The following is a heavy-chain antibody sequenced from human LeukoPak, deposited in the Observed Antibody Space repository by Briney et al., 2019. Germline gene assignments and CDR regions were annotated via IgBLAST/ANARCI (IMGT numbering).Heavy chain of an antibody. CDR3: ARDALNYGSGSYIDY. CDR2: ISYDGSNK. D-gene: IGHD3-10*01. V-gene: IGHV3-30*03. CDR1: GFTFSTYS. J-gene: IGHJ4*02. Sequence: GGSLRLSCAASGFTFSTYSMNWVRQAPGKGLEWVAVISYDGSNKYYADSVKGRFTISRDNSKNTLYLQMNSLRAEDTAVYYCARDALNYGSGSYIDYWGQGTLVTVSS.